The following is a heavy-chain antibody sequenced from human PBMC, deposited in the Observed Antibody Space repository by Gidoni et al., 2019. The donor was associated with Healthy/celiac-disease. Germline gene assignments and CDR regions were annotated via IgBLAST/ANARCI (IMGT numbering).Heavy chain of an antibody. V-gene: IGHV3-9*01. D-gene: IGHD1-26*01. CDR2: ISWNSGSI. J-gene: IGHJ3*02. CDR1: GFPFDDSA. CDR3: AKFEGVGAMGFDI. Sequence: EVQLVESGGGLVQPGRSLRLSCAASGFPFDDSAMHWVRQAPGKGREWVSGISWNSGSIGYADSVKGRFTISRDNAKNSLYLQMNSLRAEDTALYYCAKFEGVGAMGFDIWGQGTMVTVSS.